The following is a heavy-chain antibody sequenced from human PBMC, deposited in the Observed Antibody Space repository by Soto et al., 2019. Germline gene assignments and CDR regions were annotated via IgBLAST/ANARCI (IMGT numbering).Heavy chain of an antibody. D-gene: IGHD3-22*01. J-gene: IGHJ4*02. Sequence: ASVKVSCKASGYTFTSYDINWVRQATGQGREWMGWMNPNSGNTGYAQKFQGRVTMTRNTSISTAYMELSSLRSEDTAVYYCARVDGYYYDSSGLSDSWGQGTLVPVSS. CDR2: MNPNSGNT. V-gene: IGHV1-8*01. CDR3: ARVDGYYYDSSGLSDS. CDR1: GYTFTSYD.